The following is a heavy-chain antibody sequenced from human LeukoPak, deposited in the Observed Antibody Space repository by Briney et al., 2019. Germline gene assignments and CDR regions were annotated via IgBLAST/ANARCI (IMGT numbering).Heavy chain of an antibody. J-gene: IGHJ4*02. CDR3: ARDIGVSQFDY. Sequence: ASVRVSSTASGYTFTNHGISWVRQAPGQGGEWMGWISGYNGQTEYAQKFQGRVTFTTDTSTSTAYMEVRSLTSDDTAVYYCARDIGVSQFDYWGQGTLLTVSS. V-gene: IGHV1-18*01. CDR2: ISGYNGQT. CDR1: GYTFTNHG. D-gene: IGHD3-10*01.